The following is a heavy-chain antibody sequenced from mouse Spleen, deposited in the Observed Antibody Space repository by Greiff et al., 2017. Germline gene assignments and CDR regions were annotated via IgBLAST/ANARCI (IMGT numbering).Heavy chain of an antibody. CDR2: IDPSDSYT. Sequence: QVQLQQSGAELARPGASVKLSCKASGYTFTSYWMQWVKQRPGQGLEWIGEIDPSDSYTNYNQKFKGKATLTVDTSSSTAYMQLSSLTSEDSAVYYCASWGSYYSYDDGDYWGQGTTLTVSS. CDR3: ASWGSYYSYDDGDY. J-gene: IGHJ2*01. D-gene: IGHD2-12*01. CDR1: GYTFTSYW. V-gene: IGHV1-50*01.